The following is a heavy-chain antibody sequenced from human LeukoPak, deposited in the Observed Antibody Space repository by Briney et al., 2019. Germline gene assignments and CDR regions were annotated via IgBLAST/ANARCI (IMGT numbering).Heavy chain of an antibody. D-gene: IGHD6-19*01. CDR2: INRGGNTT. J-gene: IGHJ6*03. Sequence: GGSLRLSCAASGFAFSSFAMGWVRQSPGKGLKWLSTINRGGNTTFYADSVKGRFTISRDNSKNTLYLHMDSLRPDDTAIYYCTKELHVAVAVADYYYFYMDVWGRGTAVTVSS. V-gene: IGHV3-23*01. CDR1: GFAFSSFA. CDR3: TKELHVAVAVADYYYFYMDV.